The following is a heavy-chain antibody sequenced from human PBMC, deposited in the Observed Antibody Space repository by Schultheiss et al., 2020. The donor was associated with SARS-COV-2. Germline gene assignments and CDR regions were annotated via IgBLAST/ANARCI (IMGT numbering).Heavy chain of an antibody. D-gene: IGHD5-24*01. CDR3: ARATRVESLFSVRGGSFDF. CDR2: IYFTGIT. V-gene: IGHV4-38-2*02. Sequence: SETLSLTCSVSGYSISSGHHWGWIRQPPGKGLDPIGNIYFTGITKYNPSLKSRVTISIDTSKNQFSLKLGSVTAADTAVYFCARATRVESLFSVRGGSFDFWGRGALVTVSS. J-gene: IGHJ4*02. CDR1: GYSISSGHH.